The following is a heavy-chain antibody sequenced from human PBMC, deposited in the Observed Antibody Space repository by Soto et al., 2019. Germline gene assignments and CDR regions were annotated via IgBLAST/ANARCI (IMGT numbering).Heavy chain of an antibody. CDR2: IKRDGTEK. CDR3: ERGDYYDSSGYYLGY. J-gene: IGHJ4*02. D-gene: IGHD3-22*01. CDR1: GFSFSRSW. Sequence: GGSLRLSCAASGFSFSRSWMNWVRQAPGKGLEWVANIKRDGTEKYYVDSVKGRFAISRDNAKNSLYLQMDSLRAEDTAVYYCERGDYYDSSGYYLGYWGQGTLVTVSS. V-gene: IGHV3-7*01.